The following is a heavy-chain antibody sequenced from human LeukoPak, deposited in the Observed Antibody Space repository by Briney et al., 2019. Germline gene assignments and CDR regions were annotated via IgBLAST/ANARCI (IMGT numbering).Heavy chain of an antibody. CDR3: ASRSSVAASGPG. V-gene: IGHV3-7*01. Sequence: PGGSLRLSCAASEFTFGSYWMSWVREAPGKGVGWVANINQDGSEKYYVDSVKGRFTISRDNAKNSLYLQMSSLRAEDTALYYCASRSSVAASGPGWGQGTLVTVSS. J-gene: IGHJ4*02. CDR2: INQDGSEK. CDR1: EFTFGSYW. D-gene: IGHD2-15*01.